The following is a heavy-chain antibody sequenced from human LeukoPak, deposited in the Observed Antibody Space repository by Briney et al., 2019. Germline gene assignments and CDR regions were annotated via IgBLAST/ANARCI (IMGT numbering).Heavy chain of an antibody. Sequence: TGGSLRLSCAASGFTVSSNYMSWVRQAPGKGLEWVSVIYSGGSTYYADSVKGRFTISRDNSKNTLYLQMNSLRAEDTAVYYCARERSSSMFDPWGQGTLVTVSS. J-gene: IGHJ5*02. CDR1: GFTVSSNY. CDR2: IYSGGST. CDR3: ARERSSSMFDP. D-gene: IGHD6-13*01. V-gene: IGHV3-53*01.